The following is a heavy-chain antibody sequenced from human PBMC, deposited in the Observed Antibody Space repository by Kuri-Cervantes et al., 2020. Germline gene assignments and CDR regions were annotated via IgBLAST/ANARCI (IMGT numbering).Heavy chain of an antibody. Sequence: SVKVSCKASGGTFSSYTISWVRQAPGQGLEWMGRIIPILGIANYAQKFQGRVTITADKSTSTAYTELSSLRSEDTAVYYCARDRNYYYGMDVWGQGTTVTVSS. CDR2: IIPILGIA. CDR1: GGTFSSYT. V-gene: IGHV1-69*04. CDR3: ARDRNYYYGMDV. J-gene: IGHJ6*02.